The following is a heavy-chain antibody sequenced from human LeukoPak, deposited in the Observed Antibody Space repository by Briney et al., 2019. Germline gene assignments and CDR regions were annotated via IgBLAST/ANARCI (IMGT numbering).Heavy chain of an antibody. CDR3: ARDRYYYDSSGYYGDDAFDI. CDR2: ISGSGGST. CDR1: GFTFSSYG. V-gene: IGHV3-23*01. Sequence: GGSLRLSCAASGFTFSSYGMSWVHQAPGKGLEWVSAISGSGGSTYYADSVKGRFTISRDNSKNTLYLQMNSLRAEDTAVYYCARDRYYYDSSGYYGDDAFDIWGQGTMVTVSS. D-gene: IGHD3-22*01. J-gene: IGHJ3*02.